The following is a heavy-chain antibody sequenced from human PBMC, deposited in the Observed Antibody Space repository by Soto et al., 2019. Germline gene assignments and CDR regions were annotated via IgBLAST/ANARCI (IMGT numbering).Heavy chain of an antibody. Sequence: SVTLSLTCAVSGGSISSGGYSWSWTRQLPGKGLEWIGYIYHSGSTYYNPSLKSRVTISVDRSKNQFSLKLSSVTAADTAVYYCARAGDFGYLDYWGQGTLVTVSS. J-gene: IGHJ4*02. V-gene: IGHV4-30-2*01. CDR1: GGSISSGGYS. CDR3: ARAGDFGYLDY. D-gene: IGHD3-3*01. CDR2: IYHSGST.